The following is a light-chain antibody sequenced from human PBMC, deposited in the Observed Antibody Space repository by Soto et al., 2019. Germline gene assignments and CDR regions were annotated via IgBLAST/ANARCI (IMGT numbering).Light chain of an antibody. V-gene: IGKV1-13*02. J-gene: IGKJ4*01. CDR2: ETS. Sequence: ASQLTQSPTSLSASVGDRVTITCRASQGINTGVAWYQQKPGKSPKLLIYETSNLASGVSFRFSGTGYGTQFSLTIGGLQPEDFATYHCQQFSAYPLTFGGGTKVDIK. CDR3: QQFSAYPLT. CDR1: QGINTG.